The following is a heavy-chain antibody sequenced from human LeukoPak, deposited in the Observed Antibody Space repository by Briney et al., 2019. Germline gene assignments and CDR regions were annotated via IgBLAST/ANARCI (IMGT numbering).Heavy chain of an antibody. CDR1: GFTLSYYG. CDR2: IWSDGSNE. D-gene: IGHD3-22*01. J-gene: IGHJ2*01. V-gene: IGHV3-33*01. Sequence: PGGSLRRSCAASGFTLSYYGMHWVRQAPGKGLEWVALIWSDGSNENYADSVKGRFTISRDTSRNTLYLQMHSLRAEDTAVYYCARDADTSGSYWYFDLWGRGTQVTVSS. CDR3: ARDADTSGSYWYFDL.